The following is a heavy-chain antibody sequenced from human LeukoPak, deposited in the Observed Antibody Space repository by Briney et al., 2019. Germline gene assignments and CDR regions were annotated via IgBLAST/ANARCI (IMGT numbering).Heavy chain of an antibody. V-gene: IGHV1-46*01. J-gene: IGHJ5*02. CDR1: GYTFTSCY. CDR3: ARGYCSSTSCYDWFDP. D-gene: IGHD2-2*01. Sequence: ASVKVSCKASGYTFTSCYMHCVRQAPGQWLEWMGIINPSGGSTSYAQTFQGRVTMTRDTSTSTVYMELSSLRSEDTAVYYCARGYCSSTSCYDWFDPWGQGTLVTVSS. CDR2: INPSGGST.